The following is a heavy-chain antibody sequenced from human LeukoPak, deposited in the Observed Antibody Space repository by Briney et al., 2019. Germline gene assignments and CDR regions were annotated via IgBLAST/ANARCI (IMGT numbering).Heavy chain of an antibody. D-gene: IGHD6-13*01. CDR3: ARGPPYNSTLGH. Sequence: GASVKVSCKASGYTFIDYDINWVRQASGQGLEWMGWMSPNSGDTGYARKFQGRVTMTRDTSITTAYMELSSLISEDTAVYYCARGPPYNSTLGHWGQGTLVMVSS. J-gene: IGHJ4*02. CDR2: MSPNSGDT. CDR1: GYTFIDYD. V-gene: IGHV1-8*01.